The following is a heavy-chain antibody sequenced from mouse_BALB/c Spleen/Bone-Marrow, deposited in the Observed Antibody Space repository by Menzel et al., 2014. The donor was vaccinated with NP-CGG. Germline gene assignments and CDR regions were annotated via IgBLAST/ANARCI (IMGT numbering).Heavy chain of an antibody. CDR2: ISGGGSYT. D-gene: IGHD2-4*01. CDR1: GFTFSNYG. Sequence: EVQLVESGGGLVKSGGSLKLSCVASGFTFSNYGMSWVRQTPGKGLEWVATISGGGSYTFYSDSMKGRFTISRDNAKNNLYLQLSSLRSEDTALYYCARHAYYDQTEVSFVYWGQGTLVTVSA. V-gene: IGHV5-9-2*01. CDR3: ARHAYYDQTEVSFVY. J-gene: IGHJ3*01.